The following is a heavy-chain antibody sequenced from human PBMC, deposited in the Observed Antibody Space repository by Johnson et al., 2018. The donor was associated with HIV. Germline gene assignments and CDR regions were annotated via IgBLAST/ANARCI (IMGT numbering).Heavy chain of an antibody. CDR2: ISGSGGST. V-gene: IGHV3-23*04. CDR3: AKDKVEWVSSGYPVTAFDI. CDR1: GFTFSSYA. J-gene: IGHJ3*02. Sequence: VQLVESGGGLVQPGGSLRLSCAASGFTFSSYAMSWVRQAPGKGLEWVSAISGSGGSTYYADSVKGRFTISRDNSKNTLYLQMNSLRAEDTAVYYCAKDKVEWVSSGYPVTAFDIWGQGTMVTVSS. D-gene: IGHD3-22*01.